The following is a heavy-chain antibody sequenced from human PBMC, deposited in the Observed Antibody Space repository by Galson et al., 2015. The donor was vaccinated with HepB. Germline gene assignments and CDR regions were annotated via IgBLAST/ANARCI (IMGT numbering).Heavy chain of an antibody. V-gene: IGHV2-5*02. CDR1: GFSLSTSGVG. CDR3: AHRSVFLHEPCGGDCYSDAFDI. CDR2: IYWDDDK. J-gene: IGHJ3*02. D-gene: IGHD2-21*01. Sequence: PALVKPTQTLTLTCTFSGFSLSTSGVGVGWIRQPPGKALEWLALIYWDDDKRYSPSLKSRLTITKDTSKNQVVLTMTNMDPVDTATYYCAHRSVFLHEPCGGDCYSDAFDIWGQGTMVTVSS.